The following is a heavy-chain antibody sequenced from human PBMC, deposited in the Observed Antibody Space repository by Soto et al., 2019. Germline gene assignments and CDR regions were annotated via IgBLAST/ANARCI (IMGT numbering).Heavy chain of an antibody. CDR3: ARAGYSSGWYGNWFDP. Sequence: ASETLSLTCTVSGGSISSYYWSWIRQPPGKGLEWIGYIYYSGSTNYNPSLKSRVTISVGTSKNQFSLKLSSVTAADTAVYYCARAGYSSGWYGNWFDPWGQGTLVTVSS. D-gene: IGHD6-19*01. CDR2: IYYSGST. V-gene: IGHV4-59*01. CDR1: GGSISSYY. J-gene: IGHJ5*02.